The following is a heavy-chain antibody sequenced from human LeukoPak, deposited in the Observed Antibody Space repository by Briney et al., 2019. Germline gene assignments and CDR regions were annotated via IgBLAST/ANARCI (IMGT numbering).Heavy chain of an antibody. CDR3: ARGETLDETPPGWVYFSH. J-gene: IGHJ1*01. Sequence: PSEALSLTCTVSGGSISDSYWCWMRQSAGKGLEWIGRVYRSGSTNYNPSLKSRVVISVDTSKNQFSLNLASVTAADTAVYFCARGETLDETPPGWVYFSHWGPGTLVTVSS. CDR1: GGSISDSY. CDR2: VYRSGST. D-gene: IGHD4-23*01. V-gene: IGHV4-4*07.